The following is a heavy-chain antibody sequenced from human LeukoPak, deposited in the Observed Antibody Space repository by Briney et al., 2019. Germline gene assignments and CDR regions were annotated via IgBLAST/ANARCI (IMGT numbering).Heavy chain of an antibody. CDR1: GGSISSSNW. Sequence: PSETLSLTCAVSGGSISSSNWWSWVRQPPGKGLEWIGEIYHSGSTNYNPSLKSRVTISVDKSKNQFSLKLSSVTAADTAVYYCARELDSGSSHYFDYWGQGTLVTVSS. J-gene: IGHJ4*02. CDR2: IYHSGST. D-gene: IGHD1-26*01. V-gene: IGHV4-4*02. CDR3: ARELDSGSSHYFDY.